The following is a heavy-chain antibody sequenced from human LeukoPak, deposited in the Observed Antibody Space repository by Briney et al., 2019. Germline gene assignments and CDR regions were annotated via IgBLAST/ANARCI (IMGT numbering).Heavy chain of an antibody. CDR1: GGSITSSY. J-gene: IGHJ5*02. CDR2: IYYSGST. V-gene: IGHV4-59*01. CDR3: ARVVAGRRFDP. Sequence: AETLSLTCTVSGGSITSSYWSWIRQPPGKGLEWVGYIYYSGSTNYNPSLKSRVTISVDTSKNQFSLKVNSVTAADTAVYYCARVVAGRRFDPWGQGTLVTVSS. D-gene: IGHD6-19*01.